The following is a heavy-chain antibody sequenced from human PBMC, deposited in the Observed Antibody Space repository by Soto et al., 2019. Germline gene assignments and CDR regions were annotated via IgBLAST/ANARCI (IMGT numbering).Heavy chain of an antibody. J-gene: IGHJ4*02. CDR2: MNPSNGKA. V-gene: IGHV1-8*01. Sequence: ASVKVSCKASGYTFITYDINWVRQATGQGLEWMGWMNPSNGKASYAQKFQGRVTMTRNNSISTAYMELSSLRSDDTAVYFCAGRKARSGPNFFDYWGQGSLVTVSS. CDR1: GYTFITYD. CDR3: AGRKARSGPNFFDY.